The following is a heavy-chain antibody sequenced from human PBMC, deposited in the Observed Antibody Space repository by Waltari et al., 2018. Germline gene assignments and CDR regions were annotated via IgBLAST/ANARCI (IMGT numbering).Heavy chain of an antibody. J-gene: IGHJ4*02. D-gene: IGHD3-22*01. CDR3: ARVTDFDSSGYYYLDS. CDR2: ISYDGSNK. V-gene: IGHV3-30-3*01. CDR1: GLTFNTYP. Sequence: QVQLVESGGGVVQPGRSLRRSWSASGLTFNTYPMHWVRQAPGKGMERVAVISYDGSNKYYADSVKGRFTISRDNSKNTLYLQMNSLRAEDTAVYYCARVTDFDSSGYYYLDSWGQGTLVTVSS.